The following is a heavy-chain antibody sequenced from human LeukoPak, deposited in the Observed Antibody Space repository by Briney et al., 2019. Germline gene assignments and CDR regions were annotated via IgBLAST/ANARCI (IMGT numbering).Heavy chain of an antibody. D-gene: IGHD2-2*01. CDR3: ARDTYATAFDY. V-gene: IGHV4-34*11. CDR1: GGSFSGYY. CDR2: IYYSGST. J-gene: IGHJ4*02. Sequence: SETLSLTCAVYGGSFSGYYWSWIRQPPGKGLEWIGYIYYSGSTNYNPSLKSRVNISVDKSKNLFSLKLSSVTAADTAVYYCARDTYATAFDYWGQGTLVTVSS.